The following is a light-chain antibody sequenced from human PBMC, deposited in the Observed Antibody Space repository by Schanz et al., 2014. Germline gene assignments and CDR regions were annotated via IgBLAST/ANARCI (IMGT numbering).Light chain of an antibody. CDR1: QTISDH. CDR3: QQRSNWPPLT. CDR2: DAS. Sequence: EIVLTQSPGTLSLSPGERATLSCRASQTISDHLAWYQQKPGQTPRLLIYDASNRATGIPARFSGSGSGTDFTLTISSLEPEDFAVYYCQQRSNWPPLTFGGGTKVEIK. J-gene: IGKJ4*01. V-gene: IGKV3-11*01.